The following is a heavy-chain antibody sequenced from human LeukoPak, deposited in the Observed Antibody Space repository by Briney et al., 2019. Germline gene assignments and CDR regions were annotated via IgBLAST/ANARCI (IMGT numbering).Heavy chain of an antibody. CDR2: ISYDGRNK. D-gene: IGHD2-21*02. V-gene: IGHV3-30*18. CDR3: ANTDFHFDY. Sequence: GKSLRLSCAASGFTFNNYGMHWVRQAPGKGLEWVAVISYDGRNKHYPDSVKGRFTISRDNSKNTLYLQMNSLRAEDTAVYYCANTDFHFDYWGQGTLVTVSS. J-gene: IGHJ4*02. CDR1: GFTFNNYG.